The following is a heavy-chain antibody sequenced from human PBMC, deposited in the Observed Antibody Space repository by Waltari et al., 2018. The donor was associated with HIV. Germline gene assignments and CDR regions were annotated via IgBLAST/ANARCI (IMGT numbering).Heavy chain of an antibody. CDR2: IYYNENT. CDR1: GGSVSSSDYY. Sequence: QVQLQESGPGLVKPSQTLSLTCTVSGGSVSSSDYYWNWIRRPPGKSLEWIGYIYYNENTYYNPSRKRRRTISLDRSKSQFSLKLSSVTAADTAVYYCARSRHDYYDSSGYYRGAFDIWGQGTMVPVSS. V-gene: IGHV4-30-4*08. J-gene: IGHJ3*02. D-gene: IGHD3-22*01. CDR3: ARSRHDYYDSSGYYRGAFDI.